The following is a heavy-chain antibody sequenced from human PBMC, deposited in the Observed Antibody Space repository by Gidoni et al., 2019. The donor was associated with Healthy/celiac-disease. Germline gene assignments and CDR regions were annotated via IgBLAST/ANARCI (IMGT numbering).Heavy chain of an antibody. D-gene: IGHD3-10*01. Sequence: EVQLLESGGGLVQPGGSLRLSCAASGFTFSSCAMSWVRQAPGKGLECVSAISGSGGSTYYADSVKGRFTISRDNSKNTLYLQMNSLRAEDTAVYYCAKDLTMVRGSHFRRFLPFDYWGQGTLVTVSS. J-gene: IGHJ4*02. CDR3: AKDLTMVRGSHFRRFLPFDY. CDR1: GFTFSSCA. CDR2: ISGSGGST. V-gene: IGHV3-23*01.